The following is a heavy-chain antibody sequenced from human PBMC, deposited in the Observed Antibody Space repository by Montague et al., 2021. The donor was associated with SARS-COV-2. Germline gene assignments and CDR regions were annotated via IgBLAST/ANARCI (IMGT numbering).Heavy chain of an antibody. CDR2: IYWDDDK. Sequence: PALVKPTQTLTLTCTFSGFSLSTSGVGVGWIRQPPGKALEWLALIYWDDDKRYSPSLKSRLTITKDTSKNQVVLTMTNMDPGDTATYYCAHRPGGFDQPSFDPWGRGTLVTVSS. V-gene: IGHV2-5*02. CDR1: GFSLSTSGVG. J-gene: IGHJ5*02. CDR3: AHRPGGFDQPSFDP. D-gene: IGHD1-26*01.